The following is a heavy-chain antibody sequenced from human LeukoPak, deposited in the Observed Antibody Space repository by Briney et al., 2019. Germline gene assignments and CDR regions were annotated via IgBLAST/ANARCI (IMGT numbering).Heavy chain of an antibody. CDR1: GGSISSYY. CDR3: ARNNYYYDSSGYFGYFDY. D-gene: IGHD3-22*01. CDR2: IYTSGST. V-gene: IGHV4-4*07. J-gene: IGHJ4*02. Sequence: SETLSLTCTVSGGSISSYYWIWIRQPAGKGLEWIGRIYTSGSTNYNPSLKSRVTMSVDTSKNQFSLKLSSVTAADTAVYYCARNNYYYDSSGYFGYFDYWGQGTLVTVSS.